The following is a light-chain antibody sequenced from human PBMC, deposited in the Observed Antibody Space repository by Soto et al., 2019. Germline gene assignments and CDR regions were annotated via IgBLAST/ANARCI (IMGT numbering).Light chain of an antibody. CDR1: STDVGAYNY. J-gene: IGLJ1*01. CDR2: EVS. CDR3: SSHSSSSTPYV. V-gene: IGLV2-14*01. Sequence: QSALTQPASVSGSPGQSIIISCTGTSTDVGAYNYVSWYQQHPGKAPKLMIYEVSNRPSGVSNRFSASKSGNTASLTISGLQAEDEPDYYCSSHSSSSTPYVFGSGTKVTVL.